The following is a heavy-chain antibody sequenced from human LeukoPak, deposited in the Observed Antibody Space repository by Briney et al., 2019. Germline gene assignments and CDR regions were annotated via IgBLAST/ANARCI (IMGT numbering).Heavy chain of an antibody. V-gene: IGHV3-23*01. D-gene: IGHD6-19*01. Sequence: GGSLRLSCAASGFTFSSYAMSWVRQAPGKGLEWVSAISGSGGSTYYADSVKGRFTISRDNSKNTLYLQMSSLRAEDSAVYYCAKEARIRYSSGSRFDYWGQGTLVTVSS. CDR3: AKEARIRYSSGSRFDY. CDR1: GFTFSSYA. J-gene: IGHJ4*02. CDR2: ISGSGGST.